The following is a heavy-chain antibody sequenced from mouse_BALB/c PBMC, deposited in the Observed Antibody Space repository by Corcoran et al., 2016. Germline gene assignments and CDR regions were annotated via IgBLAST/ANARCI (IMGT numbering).Heavy chain of an antibody. Sequence: QVQLQQSGPELVKPGASVKISCKASGYSFTSYYIHWVKQRPGQGLEWSGWIFPGSGNTKYNEKVKGKATLTADTSSSTAYMQLSSLTSEDSAVYFCARYYGYAMDYWGQGTSVTVSS. CDR1: GYSFTSYY. CDR3: ARYYGYAMDY. CDR2: IFPGSGNT. J-gene: IGHJ4*01. V-gene: IGHV1-66*01. D-gene: IGHD1-1*02.